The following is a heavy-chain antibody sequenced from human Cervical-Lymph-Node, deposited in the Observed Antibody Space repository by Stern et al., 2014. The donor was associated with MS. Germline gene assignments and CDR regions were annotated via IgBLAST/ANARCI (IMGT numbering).Heavy chain of an antibody. CDR3: ASERYTYYDDQRPPGGFDP. V-gene: IGHV1-58*02. Sequence: QLVQSGPEVKKPGTSVKVSCKASGITFSHSAIQWLRQARGQPPEWIGGVVVFNGDVNYAPRFQERVTITRDMSTSTVYMELRSLRSEDTAIYYCASERYTYYDDQRPPGGFDPWGQGTLVTVSS. J-gene: IGHJ5*02. D-gene: IGHD3-3*01. CDR2: VVVFNGDV. CDR1: GITFSHSA.